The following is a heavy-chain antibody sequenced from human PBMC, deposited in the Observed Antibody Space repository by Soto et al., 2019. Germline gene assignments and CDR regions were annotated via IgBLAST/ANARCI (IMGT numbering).Heavy chain of an antibody. Sequence: SQTLSLTCAISGDSVSSNTAAWNWIRSSPSRGLEWLGRTYYRSKWHHDYAVSVKSRITVNPDTSKNQFSLQLNSVTPDDTAVYSGASGVSGSGFDFWGQVTQVTVSS. CDR1: GDSVSSNTAA. D-gene: IGHD6-19*01. CDR2: TYYRSKWHH. CDR3: ASGVSGSGFDF. V-gene: IGHV6-1*01. J-gene: IGHJ4*02.